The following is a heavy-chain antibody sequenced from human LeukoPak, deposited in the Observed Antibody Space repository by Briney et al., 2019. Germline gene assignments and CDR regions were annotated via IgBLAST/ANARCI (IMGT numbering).Heavy chain of an antibody. D-gene: IGHD2-2*01. V-gene: IGHV3-53*05. CDR1: GVTVSSNY. J-gene: IGHJ5*02. CDR2: IYSGGTT. CDR3: AKDRGSYIVVVPANWFDP. Sequence: PGGSLRLSCAASGVTVSSNYMSWVRQAPGKGLEWVSVIYSGGTTYYADAVKGRFTISRDNSKNTLYLQMNSLRAEDTAVYYCAKDRGSYIVVVPANWFDPWGQGTLVTVSS.